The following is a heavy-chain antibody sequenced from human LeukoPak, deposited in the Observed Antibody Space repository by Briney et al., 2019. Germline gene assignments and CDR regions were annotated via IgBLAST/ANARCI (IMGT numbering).Heavy chain of an antibody. Sequence: SETLSLTCAVYGGSFSGYYWSWIRQPPGKGLEWIGEINHSGSTNYNPSLKSRVTISVDTSKNQFSLKLSSVTAADTAVYYCVSPRGLSYGYFDYWGQGTLVTVSS. CDR3: VSPRGLSYGYFDY. CDR2: INHSGST. V-gene: IGHV4-34*01. D-gene: IGHD5-18*01. J-gene: IGHJ4*02. CDR1: GGSFSGYY.